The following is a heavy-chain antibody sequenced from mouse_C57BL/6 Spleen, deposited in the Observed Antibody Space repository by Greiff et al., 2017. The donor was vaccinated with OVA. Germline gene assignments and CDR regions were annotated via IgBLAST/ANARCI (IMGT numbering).Heavy chain of an antibody. Sequence: QVQLQQPGAELVRPGTSVKLSCKASGYTFTSYWMHWVKQRPGQGLEWIGVIDPSDSYTNYNQKFKGKATLTVDTSSSTAYMQLSSLTSEDSAVYYYARGNYGSGFDYWGQGTTLTVSS. J-gene: IGHJ2*01. D-gene: IGHD1-1*01. CDR3: ARGNYGSGFDY. CDR1: GYTFTSYW. CDR2: IDPSDSYT. V-gene: IGHV1-59*01.